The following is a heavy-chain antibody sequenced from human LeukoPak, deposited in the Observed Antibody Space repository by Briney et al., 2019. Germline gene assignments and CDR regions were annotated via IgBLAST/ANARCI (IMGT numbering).Heavy chain of an antibody. V-gene: IGHV1-18*01. Sequence: ASVKVSCKASGYTFTSYGISWVRQAPGQGLEWMGWISAYNGNTNYAQKLQGRVTMTTDTSTSTAYMELRSLRSDDTAVYYCARDQGSRPYGSGSYSSGSDAFDIWGQGTMVTVSS. CDR2: ISAYNGNT. J-gene: IGHJ3*02. D-gene: IGHD3-10*01. CDR3: ARDQGSRPYGSGSYSSGSDAFDI. CDR1: GYTFTSYG.